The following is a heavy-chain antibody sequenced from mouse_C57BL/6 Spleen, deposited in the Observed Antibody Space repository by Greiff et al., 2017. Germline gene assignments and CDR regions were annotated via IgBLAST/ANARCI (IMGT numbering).Heavy chain of an antibody. V-gene: IGHV14-3*01. CDR2: IDPANGNT. D-gene: IGHD1-1*01. Sequence: VQLKESVAELVRPGASVKLSCTASGFNIKNTYMPWVKQRPEQGLEWIGRIDPANGNTKYAPKFQGKATITADTSSNTAYLQLSSLTSEDTAIYYGARDPYYYGSSYVYFDYWGQGTTLTVSS. J-gene: IGHJ2*01. CDR3: ARDPYYYGSSYVYFDY. CDR1: GFNIKNTY.